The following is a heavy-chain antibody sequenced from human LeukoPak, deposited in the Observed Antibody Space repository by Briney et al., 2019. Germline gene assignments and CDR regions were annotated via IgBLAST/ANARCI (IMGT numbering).Heavy chain of an antibody. CDR3: ARDDSGYEFDY. J-gene: IGHJ4*02. D-gene: IGHD5-12*01. CDR2: IYTSGST. CDR1: GGSISSGSYY. Sequence: SQTLSLTCTVSGGSISSGSYYWSWIRQPAGKGLEWIGRIYTSGSTNHNPSLKSRVTMSVDTSKNQFSLKLSSVTAADTAVYYCARDDSGYEFDYWGQGTLVTVSS. V-gene: IGHV4-61*02.